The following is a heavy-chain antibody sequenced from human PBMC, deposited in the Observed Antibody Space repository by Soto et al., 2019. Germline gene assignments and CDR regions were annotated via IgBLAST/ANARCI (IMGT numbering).Heavy chain of an antibody. D-gene: IGHD3-22*01. J-gene: IGHJ4*02. V-gene: IGHV4-59*12. CDR3: ARGGVDYYDSSGYYFSPYYFDY. CDR2: IYYSGST. CDR1: GGYISSYY. Sequence: SETLSLTCTVSGGYISSYYWSWIRKTPGKGLEWIGYIYYSGSTNYNPSLKSRVTISVDTSKNQFSLKLSSVTAADTAVYYCARGGVDYYDSSGYYFSPYYFDYWGQGTLVTVSS.